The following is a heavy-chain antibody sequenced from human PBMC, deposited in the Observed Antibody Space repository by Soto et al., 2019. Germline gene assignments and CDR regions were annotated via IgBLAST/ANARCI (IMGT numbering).Heavy chain of an antibody. V-gene: IGHV1-24*01. CDR1: GYTLTELS. Sequence: GASVKVSCKVSGYTLTELSMHWVRQAPGKGLEWMGGFDPEDGETIYAQKFQGRVTITEDISTDTAYMELSSLRSEDTAVYYCATVRFGELLAALDYWGQGTLVTVSS. CDR2: FDPEDGET. J-gene: IGHJ4*02. D-gene: IGHD3-10*01. CDR3: ATVRFGELLAALDY.